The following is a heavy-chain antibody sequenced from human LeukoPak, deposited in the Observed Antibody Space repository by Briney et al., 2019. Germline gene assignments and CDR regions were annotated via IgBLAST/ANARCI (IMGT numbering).Heavy chain of an antibody. J-gene: IGHJ4*02. V-gene: IGHV4-59*08. CDR1: GASISSYY. D-gene: IGHD6-13*01. CDR2: ISYSGSP. CDR3: AREGHIVAAGTYDW. Sequence: SETLSLTCTVSGASISSYYWSWIRQPPGKGLERIGYISYSGSPNYNPSLKSRVTISADTSKNQFSLNLSSVTAADTAVYYCAREGHIVAAGTYDWWGQGTLVTVSS.